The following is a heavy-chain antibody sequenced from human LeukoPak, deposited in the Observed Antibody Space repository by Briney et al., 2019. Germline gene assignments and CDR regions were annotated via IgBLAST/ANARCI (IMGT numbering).Heavy chain of an antibody. J-gene: IGHJ4*02. V-gene: IGHV3-23*01. D-gene: IGHD3-16*01. CDR1: GFTFSSYA. CDR2: ISGSGGST. Sequence: GALRLSCAASGFTFSSYAMSWVRQAPGKGLEWVSAISGSGGSTYYADSVKGRFTISRDNSKNTLYLQMNSLRAEDTAVYYCAKDRKGPSVWDYWGQGTLVTVSS. CDR3: AKDRKGPSVWDY.